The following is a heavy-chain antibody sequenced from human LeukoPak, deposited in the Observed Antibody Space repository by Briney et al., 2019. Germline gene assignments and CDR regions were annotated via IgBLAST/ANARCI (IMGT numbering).Heavy chain of an antibody. CDR1: GFTFSSYE. Sequence: PGGSLRLSCAASGFTFSSYEMNWVRQAPGKGLEWVSKISSSGSAIYYADSVKGRFTISRDNAKSSLYLQMNSPRVEDTAIYYCARGGSLGYWGQGTLVTVSS. CDR3: ARGGSLGY. D-gene: IGHD6-19*01. CDR2: ISSSGSAI. V-gene: IGHV3-48*03. J-gene: IGHJ4*02.